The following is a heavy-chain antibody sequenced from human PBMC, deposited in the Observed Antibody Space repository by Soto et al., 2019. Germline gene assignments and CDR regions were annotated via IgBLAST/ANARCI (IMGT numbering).Heavy chain of an antibody. Sequence: QVQLQQWGAGLLKPSETLSLTCAVYGGSFSGYYWTWIRQPPGTGLEWIGEINHSGSTNYNPSLRCRVTVSEYTSKNHFDLKLTSVAAADTAEYYSARGKITDLFDYWGQGTLVTVSS. CDR2: INHSGST. D-gene: IGHD3-10*01. CDR3: ARGKITDLFDY. CDR1: GGSFSGYY. J-gene: IGHJ4*02. V-gene: IGHV4-34*01.